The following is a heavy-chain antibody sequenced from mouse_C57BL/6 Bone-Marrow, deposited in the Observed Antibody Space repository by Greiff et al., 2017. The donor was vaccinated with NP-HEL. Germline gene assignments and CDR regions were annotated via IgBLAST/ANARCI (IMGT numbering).Heavy chain of an antibody. CDR3: ARNPIYYDYDGFAY. J-gene: IGHJ3*01. CDR2: INPNNGGT. Sequence: EVQLQQSGPELVKPGASVKISCKASGYTFTDYYMNWVKQSHGKSLKWIGDINPNNGGTSYNQKFKGKATLTVDKSSSTAYMELRSLTSEDSAVYYCARNPIYYDYDGFAYWGQGTLVTVSA. CDR1: GYTFTDYY. V-gene: IGHV1-26*01. D-gene: IGHD2-4*01.